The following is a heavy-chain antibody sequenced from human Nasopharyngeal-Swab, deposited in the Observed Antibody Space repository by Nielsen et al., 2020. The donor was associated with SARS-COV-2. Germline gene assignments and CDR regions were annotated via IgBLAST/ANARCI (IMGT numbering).Heavy chain of an antibody. Sequence: WFRQPPGKGLEWIGRMHTSTTTSYNPSLKSRVTISVDKSKNQFSLKLSSVTAADTAVYYCARMIFGVANAGIDVWGQGATVTVSS. CDR2: MHTSTTT. D-gene: IGHD3-3*01. CDR3: ARMIFGVANAGIDV. V-gene: IGHV4-61*02. J-gene: IGHJ6*02.